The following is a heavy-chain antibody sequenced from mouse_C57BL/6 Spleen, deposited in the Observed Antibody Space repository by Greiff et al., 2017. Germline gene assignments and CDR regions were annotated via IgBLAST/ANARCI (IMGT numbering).Heavy chain of an antibody. CDR2: ISYDGSN. D-gene: IGHD1-3*01. CDR1: GYSITSGYY. J-gene: IGHJ4*01. V-gene: IGHV3-6*01. Sequence: DVQLQESGPGLVKPSQSLSLTCSVTGYSITSGYYWNWIRQFPGNKLEWMGYISYDGSNNYNPSLKNRISITRDTYKNQFFLKLNSVTTEDTATYYCARESDYYAMDYWGQGTSVTVSS. CDR3: ARESDYYAMDY.